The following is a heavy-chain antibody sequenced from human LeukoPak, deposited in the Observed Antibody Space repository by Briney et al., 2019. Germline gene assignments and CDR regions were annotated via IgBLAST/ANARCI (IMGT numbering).Heavy chain of an antibody. J-gene: IGHJ4*01. D-gene: IGHD3-22*01. CDR3: ARDTLYDSSGSLDD. Sequence: AGGSLRLSCAASGITFSNYDMSWVRQAPGKGLEWVSAIRDSGGSTYYADSVKGRFTISRDNAKNSLYLQMNSLRAEDTAVYYSARDTLYDSSGSLDDWGQRTLVTVYS. V-gene: IGHV3-23*01. CDR2: IRDSGGST. CDR1: GITFSNYD.